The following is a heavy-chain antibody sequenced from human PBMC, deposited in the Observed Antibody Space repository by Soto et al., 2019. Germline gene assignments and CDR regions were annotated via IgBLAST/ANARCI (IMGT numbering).Heavy chain of an antibody. D-gene: IGHD3-10*01. J-gene: IGHJ5*02. CDR3: SMDRAFWFGEGGWFDP. Sequence: EVQLVESGGGLVQPGGSLRLSCAASGFIFDSFALSWVRQAPGKGLEWVSGIGGSGGRTYYADSVKGRFTISSDNSKNTLYLQMSSLRAEDTAIYYCSMDRAFWFGEGGWFDPWGQGALVSVS. CDR1: GFIFDSFA. V-gene: IGHV3-23*04. CDR2: IGGSGGRT.